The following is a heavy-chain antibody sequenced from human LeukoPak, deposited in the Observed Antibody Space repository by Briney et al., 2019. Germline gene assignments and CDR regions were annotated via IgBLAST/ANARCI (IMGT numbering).Heavy chain of an antibody. Sequence: GGSLRLSCSASGFTFSSYTMNWVRQAPGKGLDWVSSISSSSSFIFYADSVKGRFTISRDNDKNSLYLQMNSLRADDTAVYYCARDGSRWNHVYWGQGTLVTVSS. D-gene: IGHD6-13*01. CDR2: ISSSSSFI. CDR3: ARDGSRWNHVY. CDR1: GFTFSSYT. V-gene: IGHV3-21*01. J-gene: IGHJ4*02.